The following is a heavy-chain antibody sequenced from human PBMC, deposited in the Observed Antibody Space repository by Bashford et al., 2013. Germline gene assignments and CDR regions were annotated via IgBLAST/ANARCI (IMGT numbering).Heavy chain of an antibody. J-gene: IGHJ4*02. Sequence: VRQAPGKGLEWVAVISYDGSNKYYADSVKGRFTISRDNSKNTLYLQMNSLRAEDTAVYYCARGTSYYYDSSGRYYFDYWGQGTLVTVSS. V-gene: IGHV3-30*01. CDR2: ISYDGSNK. CDR3: ARGTSYYYDSSGRYYFDY. D-gene: IGHD3-22*01.